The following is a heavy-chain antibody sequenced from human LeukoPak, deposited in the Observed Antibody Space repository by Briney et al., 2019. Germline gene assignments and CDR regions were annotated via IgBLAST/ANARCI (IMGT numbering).Heavy chain of an antibody. CDR3: ARAPGGELDY. D-gene: IGHD3-16*01. CDR2: INSNGTST. V-gene: IGHV3-74*01. J-gene: IGHJ4*02. CDR1: GFTFCSYW. Sequence: PGGSLRLSCGASGFTFCSYWMHWVRQAPGKGLVGVSRINSNGTSTTYAGSVKGPFTISRDNAKNTLYLQMNSLRAEDTAVYYCARAPGGELDYWGQGTLVTVSS.